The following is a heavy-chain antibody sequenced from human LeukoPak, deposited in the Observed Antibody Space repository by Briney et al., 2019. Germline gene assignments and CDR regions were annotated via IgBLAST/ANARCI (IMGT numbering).Heavy chain of an antibody. D-gene: IGHD6-6*01. J-gene: IGHJ3*02. CDR2: IYPGDSDT. V-gene: IGHV5-51*01. Sequence: GEALKISCKGSGYRFTSYWIGWGRPMPGKGVEWMGIIYPGDSDTRYGPSFQGQVTISADKSNSTAYLQWSSLKASDTAMYYCGGSSSNDAFDIWGQGTMVTVSS. CDR3: GGSSSNDAFDI. CDR1: GYRFTSYW.